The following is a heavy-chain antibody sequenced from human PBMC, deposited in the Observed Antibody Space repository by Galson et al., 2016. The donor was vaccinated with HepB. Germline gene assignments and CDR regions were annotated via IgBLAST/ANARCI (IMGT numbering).Heavy chain of an antibody. J-gene: IGHJ4*02. CDR3: ATMSGRPSFAHYSDSSAY. Sequence: SVKVSCKASGGTFSTYSINWVRQTPGQGLEWMGRIIPVFGTTNYAQKFQGRVTITADESTSLAYMDLSSLRTEDTAVYYCATMSGRPSFAHYSDSSAYWGQGTLVTVSS. CDR2: IIPVFGTT. CDR1: GGTFSTYS. D-gene: IGHD3-22*01. V-gene: IGHV1-69*13.